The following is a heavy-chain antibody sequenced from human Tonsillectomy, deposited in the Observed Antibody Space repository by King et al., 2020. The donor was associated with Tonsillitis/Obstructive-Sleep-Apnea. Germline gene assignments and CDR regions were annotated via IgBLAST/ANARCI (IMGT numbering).Heavy chain of an antibody. CDR3: ARGGDQAVYYMDV. CDR2: LWYDGSHQ. CDR1: GFTFSSCG. V-gene: IGHV3-33*01. D-gene: IGHD3-10*01. Sequence: VQLVESGGGVVQPGRSLRLSCAASGFTFSSCGMHWVRQAPGKGLEWVAVLWYDGSHQYYADSVKGRFTISRDNSKNTLYLPMNSLIAEDTAVYYCARGGDQAVYYMDVWGKGTTVTVSS. J-gene: IGHJ6*03.